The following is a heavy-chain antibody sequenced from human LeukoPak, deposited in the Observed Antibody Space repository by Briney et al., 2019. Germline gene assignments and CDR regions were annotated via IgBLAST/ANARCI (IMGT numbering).Heavy chain of an antibody. CDR1: GGTFSSYA. D-gene: IGHD1-14*01. Sequence: SVKVSCKASGGTFSSYAIGWVRQAPGQGLEWMGGIIPIFGTANYAQKFQGRVTITADESTSTAYMELSSLRSEDTAVYYCARDSGRDLAAFDIWGQGTMVTVSS. V-gene: IGHV1-69*13. J-gene: IGHJ3*02. CDR2: IIPIFGTA. CDR3: ARDSGRDLAAFDI.